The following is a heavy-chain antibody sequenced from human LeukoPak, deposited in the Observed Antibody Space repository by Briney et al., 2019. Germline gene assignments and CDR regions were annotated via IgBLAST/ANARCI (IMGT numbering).Heavy chain of an antibody. Sequence: SETLSLTCAVYGGSFSGYYWSWIRQPPGKGLEWIGEINHSGSTNYNPSLKSRVTISVDTSKKQFSLKLSSVTAADTAVYYCATGGTRAATGRMGFWGQGTLVTVSS. V-gene: IGHV4-34*01. CDR2: INHSGST. CDR1: GGSFSGYY. J-gene: IGHJ4*02. CDR3: ATGGTRAATGRMGF. D-gene: IGHD6-25*01.